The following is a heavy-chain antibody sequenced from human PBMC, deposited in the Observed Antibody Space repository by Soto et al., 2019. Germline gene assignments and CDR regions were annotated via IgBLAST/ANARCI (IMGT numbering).Heavy chain of an antibody. J-gene: IGHJ5*02. Sequence: PSETLSLTCTVSGGSIGSSSYYWGWIRQPPGKGLEWIGSIYYSGSTYYNPSLKSRVTISVDTSKNQFSLKLSSVTAADTAVYYCARGITIFGVVITDYNWFDPWGQGTLVTVSS. V-gene: IGHV4-39*01. CDR3: ARGITIFGVVITDYNWFDP. D-gene: IGHD3-3*01. CDR1: GGSIGSSSYY. CDR2: IYYSGST.